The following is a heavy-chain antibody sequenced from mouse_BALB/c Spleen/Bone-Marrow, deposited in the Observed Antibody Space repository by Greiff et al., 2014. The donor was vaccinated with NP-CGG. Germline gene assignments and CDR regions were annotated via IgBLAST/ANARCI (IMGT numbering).Heavy chain of an antibody. J-gene: IGHJ4*01. Sequence: VQLQQSGPGLVQPSQSLSITCTVSGFSLTSYGVHWVRQSPGKGLEWLGVIWSGGSTVYNAAFISRLSISKDNSKSQVFFKMNSLQANDTAIYYCASTTALYYYAMDYWGQGTSVTVSS. CDR3: ASTTALYYYAMDY. D-gene: IGHD1-2*01. CDR1: GFSLTSYG. V-gene: IGHV2-2*02. CDR2: IWSGGST.